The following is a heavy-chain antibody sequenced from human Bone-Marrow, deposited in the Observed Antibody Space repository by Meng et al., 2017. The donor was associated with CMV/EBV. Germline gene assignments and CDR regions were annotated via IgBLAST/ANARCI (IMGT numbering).Heavy chain of an antibody. J-gene: IGHJ4*02. V-gene: IGHV4-59*01. CDR3: AREVPRAARRSLDF. Sequence: SETLSLTCTVSGGSINSYYWNWIRQPPGKGLEWIGYMSDSGNTNYSPALKSRVTISVGTSKNQFSLKLSSVTTADTAVYYCAREVPRAARRSLDFWGQGTLVTVSS. CDR2: MSDSGNT. D-gene: IGHD6-6*01. CDR1: GGSINSYY.